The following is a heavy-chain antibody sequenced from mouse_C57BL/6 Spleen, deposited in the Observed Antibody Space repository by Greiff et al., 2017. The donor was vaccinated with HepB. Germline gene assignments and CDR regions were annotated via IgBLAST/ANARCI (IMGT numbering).Heavy chain of an antibody. CDR1: GFNIKDYY. Sequence: EVKLLQSGAELVKPGASVKLSCTASGFNIKDYYMHWVKQRTEQGLEWIGRIDPEDGETKYAPKFQGKATITADTSSNTAYLQLSSLTSGDTAVYLWARRGSGYHYFDYWGQGTTLTVSS. D-gene: IGHD3-2*02. J-gene: IGHJ2*01. CDR3: ARRGSGYHYFDY. V-gene: IGHV14-2*01. CDR2: IDPEDGET.